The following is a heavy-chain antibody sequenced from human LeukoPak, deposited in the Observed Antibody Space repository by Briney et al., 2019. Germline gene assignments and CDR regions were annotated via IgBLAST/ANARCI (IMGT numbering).Heavy chain of an antibody. V-gene: IGHV3-21*01. Sequence: GGSLRLSCAASGFTSSSYGMTWVRQAQGKGLEWVSSISSSGSYIYYADSVKGRFTISRDNSKNTLYLQMNSLRAEDTAVYYCAKDPHYYDSSGYYYMDYFDYWGQGTLVTVSS. CDR1: GFTSSSYG. CDR2: ISSSGSYI. D-gene: IGHD3-22*01. J-gene: IGHJ4*02. CDR3: AKDPHYYDSSGYYYMDYFDY.